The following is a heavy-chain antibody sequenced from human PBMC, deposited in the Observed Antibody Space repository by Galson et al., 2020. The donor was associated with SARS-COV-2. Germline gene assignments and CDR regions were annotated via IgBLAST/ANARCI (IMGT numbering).Heavy chain of an antibody. CDR3: VRRVAGDAFDI. V-gene: IGHV3-48*01. CDR2: ISGGSSTK. J-gene: IGHJ3*02. D-gene: IGHD2-15*01. CDR1: GFNFGIYI. Sequence: GESLKISCAASGFNFGIYIMNWVRQAPGKGLEWLSYISGGSSTKQYADSVKGRFTISRDNAKNLLYLQVNSLRAEDTAIYYCVRRVAGDAFDIWGQGTLVTVSS.